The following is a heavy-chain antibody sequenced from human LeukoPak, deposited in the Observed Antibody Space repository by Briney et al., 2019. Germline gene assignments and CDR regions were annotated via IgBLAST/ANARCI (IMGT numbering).Heavy chain of an antibody. J-gene: IGHJ4*02. Sequence: KPSETLSLTCTVSGYSISSGYYWGWIRQPPGKGLEWIGSIYYSGSTYYNPSLKSRVTISVDTSKNQFSLKLSSVTAADTAVYYCARVNYYGSGSYQADYWGQGTLVTVSS. CDR3: ARVNYYGSGSYQADY. CDR2: IYYSGST. D-gene: IGHD3-10*01. CDR1: GYSISSGYY. V-gene: IGHV4-38-2*02.